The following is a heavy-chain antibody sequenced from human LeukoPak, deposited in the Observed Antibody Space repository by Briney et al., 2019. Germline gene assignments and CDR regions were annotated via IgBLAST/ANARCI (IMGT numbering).Heavy chain of an antibody. D-gene: IGHD6-19*01. CDR1: GFTFSHHH. V-gene: IGHV3-30*03. CDR3: ARDQGDASGWFFDY. J-gene: IGHJ4*02. Sequence: GGSLRLSCAASGFTFSHHHIHWVRQAPGKGLEWVTVIALDGSRKIYADSVKGRFTISRDNSKNTVSLQMNSLGVEDAAVYYCARDQGDASGWFFDYWGQGARVIVSS. CDR2: IALDGSRK.